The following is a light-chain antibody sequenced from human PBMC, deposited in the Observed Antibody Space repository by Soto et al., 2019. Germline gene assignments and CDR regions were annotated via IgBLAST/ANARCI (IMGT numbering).Light chain of an antibody. CDR3: CSYAGSSPSYV. V-gene: IGLV2-23*01. Sequence: QSVLTQPASVSGSPGQSITISCTGTSSDVGSYNLVSWYQQHPGKAPKLMIYEGSKRPSGVSNRFSGSKSGNTASLTISGLQAEDEADYYCCSYAGSSPSYVFGTGTKVTXL. CDR1: SSDVGSYNL. J-gene: IGLJ1*01. CDR2: EGS.